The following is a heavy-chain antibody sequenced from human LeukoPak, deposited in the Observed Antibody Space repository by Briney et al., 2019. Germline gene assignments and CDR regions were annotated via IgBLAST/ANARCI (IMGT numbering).Heavy chain of an antibody. J-gene: IGHJ4*02. D-gene: IGHD3-10*01. CDR3: ARGSSYGSGSHFDY. CDR2: ISSEGLTI. CDR1: GFTFSDYY. V-gene: IGHV3-11*01. Sequence: GGSLRLSCAASGFTFSDYYMSWIRQAPGKGLECVSYISSEGLTIYYADSVKGRFTISRDDAKNSLYLQMNSLRGEDTAVYYCARGSSYGSGSHFDYWRQGTLVTVSS.